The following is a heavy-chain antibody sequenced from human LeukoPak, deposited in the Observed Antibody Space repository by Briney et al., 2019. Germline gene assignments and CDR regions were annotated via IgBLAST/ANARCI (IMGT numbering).Heavy chain of an antibody. CDR2: IKSKTDGGTT. J-gene: IGHJ3*02. V-gene: IGHV3-15*01. D-gene: IGHD3-10*01. CDR1: GFSFSNAR. Sequence: GGSLRLSCAASGFSFSNARISWVRQAPGKGREWVGRIKSKTDGGTTDYAAPVKGRSTISRAASKNTLYQQMNRRQSEATAMYYGTTEGFTAYSFDIWGQGTMVTVSP. CDR3: TTEGFTAYSFDI.